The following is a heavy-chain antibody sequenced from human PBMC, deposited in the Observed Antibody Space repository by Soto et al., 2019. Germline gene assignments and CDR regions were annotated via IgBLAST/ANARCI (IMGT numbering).Heavy chain of an antibody. D-gene: IGHD2-21*02. J-gene: IGHJ4*02. Sequence: PSESLSVNGMVCGVSLTSYTWSWVRQPANKGLEWIGRVFSSVSATYSPSLKSRVRISMDTPENRISLKLDSVTAADAGVYYCTRDGMTTGDTWGPGTLVPVSS. CDR3: TRDGMTTGDT. CDR1: GVSLTSYT. CDR2: VFSSVSA. V-gene: IGHV4-4*07.